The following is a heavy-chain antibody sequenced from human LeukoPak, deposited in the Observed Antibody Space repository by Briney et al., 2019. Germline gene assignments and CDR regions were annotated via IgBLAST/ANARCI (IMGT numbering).Heavy chain of an antibody. D-gene: IGHD3-22*01. CDR3: AGGNFYDSRGHPYHFHF. Sequence: SETLSLTCTVSGVSIGIYYWSWIRQPPGKGLEWIGYIYYSEKTNYNSSLKSRVTISENTSKNQFSLKLTSVTAADTAVYYCAGGNFYDSRGHPYHFHFWGQGTLVSVSS. J-gene: IGHJ4*02. CDR1: GVSIGIYY. CDR2: IYYSEKT. V-gene: IGHV4-59*01.